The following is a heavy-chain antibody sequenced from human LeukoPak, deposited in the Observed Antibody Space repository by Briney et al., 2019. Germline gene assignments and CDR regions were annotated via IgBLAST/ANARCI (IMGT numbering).Heavy chain of an antibody. CDR1: KFTVSQSA. D-gene: IGHD2-2*01. CDR2: ISGSGYST. J-gene: IGHJ4*02. V-gene: IGHV3-23*01. CDR3: AQGASPDY. Sequence: PGGSLRLSCAASKFTVSQSAMSWVRQAPGEGLEWVSSISGSGYSTNYADSVKGRFTISRDNSNNTLSLQMNSMRVEDTAKYYCAQGASPDYWGQGTLVTVSS.